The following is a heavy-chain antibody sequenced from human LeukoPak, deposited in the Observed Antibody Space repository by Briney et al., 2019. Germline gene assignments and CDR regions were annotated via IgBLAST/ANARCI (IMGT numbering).Heavy chain of an antibody. CDR1: GDSISTSGYY. CDR2: IYYSGST. Sequence: SETLSLTCTVSGDSISTSGYYWGWIRQPPGKGLEWIGYIYYSGSTNYNPSLKSRVTISVDKSKNQFSLKLSSVTAADTAVYYCARGTRVRGVIVHYFDYWGQGTLVTVSS. J-gene: IGHJ4*02. V-gene: IGHV4-61*05. D-gene: IGHD3-10*01. CDR3: ARGTRVRGVIVHYFDY.